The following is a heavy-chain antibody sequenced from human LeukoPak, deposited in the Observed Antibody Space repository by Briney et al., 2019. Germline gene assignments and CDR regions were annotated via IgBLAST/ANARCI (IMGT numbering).Heavy chain of an antibody. CDR3: ARPTYYYDSSGYYYFDY. D-gene: IGHD3-22*01. J-gene: IGHJ4*02. Sequence: ASVKVSCKASGYTFTSYYMHWVRQAPGQGLEWMGIINPSGGSTSYAQKFQGRVTMTRDTSTSTVCMELSSLRSEDTAVYYCARPTYYYDSSGYYYFDYWGQGTLVTVSS. CDR1: GYTFTSYY. CDR2: INPSGGST. V-gene: IGHV1-46*03.